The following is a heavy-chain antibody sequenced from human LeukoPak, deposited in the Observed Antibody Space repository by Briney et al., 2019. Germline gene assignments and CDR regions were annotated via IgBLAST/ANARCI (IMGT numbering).Heavy chain of an antibody. J-gene: IGHJ5*02. CDR1: GVTLSPYG. CDR2: ISYEGGTQ. CDR3: AKEGTPQVSTWYDL. V-gene: IGHV3-30*18. D-gene: IGHD3-10*01. Sequence: GGSLRLSCAASGVTLSPYGMHWVRQAPGKGLVFVAAISYEGGTQQYADSVKGRFIISRDNPRNTLYLQMNILRTEDTAVYYCAKEGTPQVSTWYDLWGQGTQVIVSS.